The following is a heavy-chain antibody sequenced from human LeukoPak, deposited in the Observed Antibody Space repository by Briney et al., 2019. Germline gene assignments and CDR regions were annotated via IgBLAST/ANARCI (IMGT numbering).Heavy chain of an antibody. D-gene: IGHD2-2*01. J-gene: IGHJ4*02. V-gene: IGHV3-30*18. CDR2: ISYDGSKK. Sequence: GGSLRLSCGASGFTFSSYGMHWVRQAPGKGLEWVAVISYDGSKKYYGDSVKGRFTISRDNSENRLYLQLNSLRPEDTAVYYCANERGTTTWLDYWGQGILVTVSS. CDR3: ANERGTTTWLDY. CDR1: GFTFSSYG.